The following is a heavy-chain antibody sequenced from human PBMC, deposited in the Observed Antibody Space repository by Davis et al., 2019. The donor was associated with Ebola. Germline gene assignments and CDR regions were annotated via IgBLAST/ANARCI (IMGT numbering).Heavy chain of an antibody. CDR1: GLTVSSNY. J-gene: IGHJ4*02. V-gene: IGHV3-53*01. CDR2: IYSGGST. Sequence: PGGSLRLSCAASGLTVSSNYMSWVRQAPGKGLEWVSVIYSGGSTYYADSVKGRFTISRDNSKNTLYLQMNSLRAEDTAVYYCASSRTTRSYYFDYWGQGTLVTVSS. CDR3: ASSRTTRSYYFDY. D-gene: IGHD4-17*01.